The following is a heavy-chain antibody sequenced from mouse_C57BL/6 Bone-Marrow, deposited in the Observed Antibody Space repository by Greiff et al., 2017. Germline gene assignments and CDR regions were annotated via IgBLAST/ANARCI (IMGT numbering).Heavy chain of an antibody. CDR3: TVITTVVAAYDY. CDR1: GYTFTDYE. D-gene: IGHD1-1*01. CDR2: IDPETGGT. J-gene: IGHJ2*01. Sequence: VKLVESGAELVRPGASVTLSCKASGYTFTDYEMHWVKQTPVHGLEWIGAIDPETGGTAYNQKFKGKSILTADKSSSTAYMELRSLTSEDSAVYYCTVITTVVAAYDYWGQGTTLTVSS. V-gene: IGHV1-15*01.